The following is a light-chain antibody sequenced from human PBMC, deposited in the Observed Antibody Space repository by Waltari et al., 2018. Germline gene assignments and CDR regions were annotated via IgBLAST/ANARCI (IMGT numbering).Light chain of an antibody. CDR3: QYYGT. J-gene: IGKJ1*01. CDR1: QSISGW. Sequence: DIQMTQSPPTLSASVGDRATITCRVSQSISGWLAWYQQKPGRAPKLLIFKASILESGVPSRFSGSGSGTEFTLTISSLQPDDFATYFGQYYGTFGQGTKVEIK. V-gene: IGKV1-5*03. CDR2: KAS.